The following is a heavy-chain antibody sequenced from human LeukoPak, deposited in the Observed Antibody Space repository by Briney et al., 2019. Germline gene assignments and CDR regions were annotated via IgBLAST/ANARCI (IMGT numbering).Heavy chain of an antibody. CDR3: ARRRGPPTGTYYFDY. CDR1: GGSFSGYY. V-gene: IGHV4-34*01. Sequence: SETLSLTCAVYGGSFSGYYWSWIRQPPGKGLEWIGEINHSGSTNYNPSLKSRVTISVDTSKNQFSLKLSSVTAADTAVYYCARRRGPPTGTYYFDYWGQGTLVTVSS. D-gene: IGHD3-10*01. CDR2: INHSGST. J-gene: IGHJ4*02.